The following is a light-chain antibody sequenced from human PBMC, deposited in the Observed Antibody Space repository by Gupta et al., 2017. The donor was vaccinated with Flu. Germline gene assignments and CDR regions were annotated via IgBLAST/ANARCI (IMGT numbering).Light chain of an antibody. CDR1: SDSIANNY. CDR2: EDT. V-gene: IGLV6-57*01. Sequence: NFMLTQPHSVSESPGKTVTISCTRSSDSIANNYVHWYQQRPGTSPINLIYEDTQRPSGVPDRFSGSIDRSSNSASLTSSGLKTEDEADYYCQSYEVFGGGTKLTVL. CDR3: QSYEV. J-gene: IGLJ2*01.